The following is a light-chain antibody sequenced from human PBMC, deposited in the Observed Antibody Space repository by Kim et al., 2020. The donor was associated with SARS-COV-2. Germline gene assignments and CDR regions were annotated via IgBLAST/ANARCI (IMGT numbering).Light chain of an antibody. CDR1: NIGSKS. V-gene: IGLV3-21*04. J-gene: IGLJ1*01. CDR3: PVWDSSSDHV. Sequence: SYELTQPPSVSVAPGKTARITCGGNNIGSKSVHWYQQKPGQAPVLVIYYDSDRPSGIPERFSGSNSGNTATLTISRVEAGDEADYYCPVWDSSSDHVFGT. CDR2: YDS.